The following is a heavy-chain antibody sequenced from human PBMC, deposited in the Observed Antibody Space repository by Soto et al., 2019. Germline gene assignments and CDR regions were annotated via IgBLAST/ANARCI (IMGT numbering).Heavy chain of an antibody. D-gene: IGHD7-27*01. J-gene: IGHJ3*01. V-gene: IGHV3-23*01. CDR3: VKRGRNWGAFDF. Sequence: VQLLESGGDLVQPGGSRRLSWVASEFILNTYAMIWVRQAPGKGLEWVSTIGGTDGDSDGVPWYEDSVKGRFTISRDSSANTLFLHMDNLRAEDSALYYCVKRGRNWGAFDFWGQGTTVVVSS. CDR2: IGGTDGDSDGVP. CDR1: EFILNTYA.